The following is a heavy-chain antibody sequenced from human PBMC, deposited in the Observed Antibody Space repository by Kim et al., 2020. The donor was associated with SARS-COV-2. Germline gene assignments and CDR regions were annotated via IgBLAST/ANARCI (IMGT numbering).Heavy chain of an antibody. D-gene: IGHD3-10*01. V-gene: IGHV3-48*03. J-gene: IGHJ4*02. CDR3: ARVGLRDSGKNYFDY. Sequence: DAVKGRFTISRDKAKNSLYQQMNSLRAEDTAVYYCARVGLRDSGKNYFDYWGQRTLVTVSS.